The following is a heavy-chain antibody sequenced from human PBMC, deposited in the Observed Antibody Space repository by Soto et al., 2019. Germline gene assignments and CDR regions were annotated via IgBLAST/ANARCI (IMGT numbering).Heavy chain of an antibody. J-gene: IGHJ5*02. CDR1: GGSISSGGYY. Sequence: QAQLQESGPGLVKPSQTLSLTCTVSGGSISSGGYYWSWIRQHPGKGLEWIGYIYHSGSTYYNPSLKSRVTISVDTSKNQFSLKVSSVTAADTAVYYCAREAAGILNWFDPWGQGTLVTVSS. V-gene: IGHV4-31*03. CDR2: IYHSGST. CDR3: AREAAGILNWFDP. D-gene: IGHD6-25*01.